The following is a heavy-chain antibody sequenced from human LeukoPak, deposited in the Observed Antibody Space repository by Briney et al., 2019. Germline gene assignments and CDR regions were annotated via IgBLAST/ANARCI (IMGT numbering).Heavy chain of an antibody. CDR2: IRGRDGIT. CDR3: AKEIFAVSCKGDLDY. CDR1: GFTFSSYA. D-gene: IGHD3-9*01. Sequence: GGSLRLSCAASGFTFSSYAMSWVRQAPGKGLEWVSAIRGRDGITYHADYVSDRFNNSRDKYKNTPYLQKNSLRADETAVYYCAKEIFAVSCKGDLDYWGQGTLVTVSS. V-gene: IGHV3-23*01. J-gene: IGHJ4*02.